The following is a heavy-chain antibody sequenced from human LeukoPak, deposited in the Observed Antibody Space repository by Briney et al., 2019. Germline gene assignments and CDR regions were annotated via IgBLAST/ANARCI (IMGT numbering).Heavy chain of an antibody. J-gene: IGHJ4*02. CDR2: VYPRDSDT. CDR3: ARPGERSRRDWNLDQ. V-gene: IGHV5-51*01. Sequence: GEYLKISCKASGYSFSNYWIGWVRHVPGKGLVWMGIVYPRDSDTRYSPSFQGQVTISADKSISTAYLQWSSLKDSDTAVYYCARPGERSRRDWNLDQWGQGTLVTVSS. D-gene: IGHD1-1*01. CDR1: GYSFSNYW.